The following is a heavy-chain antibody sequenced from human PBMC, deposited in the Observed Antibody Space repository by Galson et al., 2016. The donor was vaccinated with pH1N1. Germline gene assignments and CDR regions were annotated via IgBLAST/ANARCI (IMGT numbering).Heavy chain of an antibody. V-gene: IGHV4-4*07. CDR3: ARGWNLDAFDI. CDR1: GGSISSRY. J-gene: IGHJ3*02. D-gene: IGHD1-1*01. Sequence: SLTCTVSGGSISSRYWSWIRQPAGKGLEWIGRVYTSGRTDSNPSLKSRVTMSMDTSNSQFSMILNSVTAADTAVYYCARGWNLDAFDIWGQGTMVTVSS. CDR2: VYTSGRT.